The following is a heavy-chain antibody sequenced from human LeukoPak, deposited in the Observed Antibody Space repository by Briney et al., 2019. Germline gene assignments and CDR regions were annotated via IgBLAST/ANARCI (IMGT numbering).Heavy chain of an antibody. Sequence: GKSLRLSCAASGFTFSGFGMHWVRQAPGKGLEWVAVIWYDGSNKYYADSVKGRFTISRDNPKNTLYVEMNSLRAEDTAVYYCARGRGADYGGNSGYFDYWGQGTLVTVSS. CDR3: ARGRGADYGGNSGYFDY. CDR2: IWYDGSNK. J-gene: IGHJ4*02. V-gene: IGHV3-33*01. D-gene: IGHD4-23*01. CDR1: GFTFSGFG.